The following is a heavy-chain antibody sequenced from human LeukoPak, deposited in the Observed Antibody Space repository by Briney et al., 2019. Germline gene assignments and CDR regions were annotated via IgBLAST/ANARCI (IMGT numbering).Heavy chain of an antibody. V-gene: IGHV4-34*01. CDR1: GGSFSGYY. CDR2: INHSGST. J-gene: IGHJ4*02. CDR3: ARGRRYCSSTSCYRHEYDY. D-gene: IGHD2-2*02. Sequence: PSETLSLTCAVYGGSFSGYYWSWIRQPPGKGLEWLVEINHSGSTNYNPSLKSRVTISVDTSKNQFSLKLSSVTAADTAVYYCARGRRYCSSTSCYRHEYDYWGQGTLVTVSS.